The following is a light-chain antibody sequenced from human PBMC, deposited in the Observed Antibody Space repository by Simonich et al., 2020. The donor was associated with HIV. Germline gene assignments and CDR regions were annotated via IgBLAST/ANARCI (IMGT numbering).Light chain of an antibody. CDR2: GAS. CDR3: QQYNNRPLT. CDR1: PSVSIN. V-gene: IGKV3-15*01. J-gene: IGKJ4*01. Sequence: EIVMTQSPATLSVSPGERATLSCRASPSVSINLAWYQQKPGQAPRLLSYGASTRATGIPARFSGSGSGTEFTLTISSMQSEDIAVYYCQQYNNRPLTFGGGTKVEIK.